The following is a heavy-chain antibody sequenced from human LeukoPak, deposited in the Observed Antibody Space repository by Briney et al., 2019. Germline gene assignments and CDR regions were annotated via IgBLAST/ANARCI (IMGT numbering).Heavy chain of an antibody. D-gene: IGHD5-18*01. V-gene: IGHV3-23*01. Sequence: GSLRLSCAASGFTFSNFAMTWVRQAPGKGLEWVSTISNGGVSTYFADSVKGRFTISRDNSNKALYLQMNSLRAEGTAVYYCAKSAAAYSFGSTGHIDYWGQGTLVIVSS. CDR1: GFTFSNFA. CDR2: ISNGGVST. CDR3: AKSAAAYSFGSTGHIDY. J-gene: IGHJ4*02.